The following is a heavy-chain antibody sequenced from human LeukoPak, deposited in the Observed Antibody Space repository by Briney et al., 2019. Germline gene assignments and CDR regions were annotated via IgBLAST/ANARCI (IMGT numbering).Heavy chain of an antibody. CDR2: ISAYNGNT. J-gene: IGHJ3*02. CDR1: GYTFTSYA. D-gene: IGHD2-2*01. CDR3: ARDRGDIVVVPAANDAFDI. Sequence: ASVKVSCKASGYTFTSYAMNWVRQAPGQGLEWMGWISAYNGNTNYAQKLQGRVTMTTDTSTSTAYMELRSLRSDDTAVYYCARDRGDIVVVPAANDAFDIWGQGTMVTVSS. V-gene: IGHV1-18*01.